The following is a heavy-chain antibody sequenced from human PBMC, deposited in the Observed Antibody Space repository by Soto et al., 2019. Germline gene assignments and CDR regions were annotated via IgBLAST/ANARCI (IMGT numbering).Heavy chain of an antibody. CDR2: ISYDGSNK. CDR3: TRIVVVPAAPQGYYYYMDV. V-gene: IGHV3-30*03. CDR1: GFTFSSYG. Sequence: GGSLRLSCAASGFTFSSYGMHWVRQAPGKGLEWVAVISYDGSNKYYADSVKGRFTISRDNSKNTLYLQMNSLRAEDTAVYYCTRIVVVPAAPQGYYYYMDVWGKGTTVTVSS. J-gene: IGHJ6*03. D-gene: IGHD2-2*01.